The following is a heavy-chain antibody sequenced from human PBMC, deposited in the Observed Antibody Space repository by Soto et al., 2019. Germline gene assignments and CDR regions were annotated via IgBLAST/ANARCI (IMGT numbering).Heavy chain of an antibody. D-gene: IGHD6-19*01. V-gene: IGHV4-4*03. J-gene: IGHJ4*02. CDR2: IHHSGST. Sequence: QMQLQESGPGLVKPPETLSLTCAVSSASIISEQRWTWVRQPPGKGLEWIGEIHHSGSTNNNPSLRSRVTMSVDKSKNQFSLNLNSVTAADTAVYYCARSFGWYAIDHWGQGTLVIVSS. CDR3: ARSFGWYAIDH. CDR1: SASIISEQR.